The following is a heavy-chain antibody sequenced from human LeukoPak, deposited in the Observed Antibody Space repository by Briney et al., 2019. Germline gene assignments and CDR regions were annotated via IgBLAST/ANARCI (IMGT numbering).Heavy chain of an antibody. CDR3: AGVDTGYSSSWYVGYFQH. CDR2: IVPIFGTA. J-gene: IGHJ1*01. CDR1: GGTFSSYA. D-gene: IGHD6-13*01. Sequence: SVKVSCKASGGTFSSYAISWVRQAPGQGLEWMGGIVPIFGTANYAQKFQGRVTITADESTSTAYMELSSLRSEDTAVYYCAGVDTGYSSSWYVGYFQHWGQGTLVTVSS. V-gene: IGHV1-69*13.